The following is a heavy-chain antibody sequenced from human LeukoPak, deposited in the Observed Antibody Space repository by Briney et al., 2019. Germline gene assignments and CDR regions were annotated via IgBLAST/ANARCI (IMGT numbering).Heavy chain of an antibody. CDR2: IRGSDGST. V-gene: IGHV3-23*01. CDR1: RLPFSTYA. J-gene: IGHJ4*02. CDR3: AKDVYGDYGGLDY. Sequence: GRSLRLSCAASRLPFSTYAMSWVSQAPRKGLEWVSSIRGSDGSTYYADSVKGRLAISRDNSKNTLYLQMNSLRAEDTAVYYCAKDVYGDYGGLDYWGQGTLVTVSS. D-gene: IGHD4-17*01.